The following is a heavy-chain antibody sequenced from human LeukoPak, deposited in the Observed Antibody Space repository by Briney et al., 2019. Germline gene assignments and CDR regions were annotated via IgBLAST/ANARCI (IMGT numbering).Heavy chain of an antibody. Sequence: GGSLRLSCAASGFTFSSYEMNWVRQAPGKGLEGVANIKQDGSEKYYVDSVKGRFTISRDNAKNSLYLQMNSLRAEDTAVYYCARGTESLYGDTRWAVAGHFDYWGQGTLVTVSS. J-gene: IGHJ4*02. D-gene: IGHD6-19*01. CDR3: ARGTESLYGDTRWAVAGHFDY. CDR2: IKQDGSEK. V-gene: IGHV3-7*01. CDR1: GFTFSSYE.